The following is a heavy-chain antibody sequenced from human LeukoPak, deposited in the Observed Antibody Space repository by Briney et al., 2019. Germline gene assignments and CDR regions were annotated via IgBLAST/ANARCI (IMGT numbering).Heavy chain of an antibody. Sequence: GGSLRLSCAPSGYTFDDFAMHWLRQAPGGGVEGVSLVSWDGGPTFYADSVKGRFTVSRDNSINSLYLQMNHLRVEDTDFYYCAKDKGYIATTGILSDHWGTGTLVTVSS. CDR2: VSWDGGPT. CDR3: AKDKGYIATTGILSDH. CDR1: GYTFDDFA. J-gene: IGHJ4*02. D-gene: IGHD1-1*01. V-gene: IGHV3-43D*04.